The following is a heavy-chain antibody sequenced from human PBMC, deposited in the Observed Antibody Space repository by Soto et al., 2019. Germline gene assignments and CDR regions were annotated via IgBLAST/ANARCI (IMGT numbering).Heavy chain of an antibody. V-gene: IGHV3-30*18. CDR3: AKPTGRWDTTMLTDLGD. CDR2: ISYDGSNK. J-gene: IGHJ4*02. Sequence: QVQLVESGGGVVQPGRSLRLSCAASGFTFSSFGMHWVRQAPGKGLEWVAEISYDGSNKYYVDSVKGRFTISRDNSKNTLYLQMNSLRAEDTAVYYCAKPTGRWDTTMLTDLGDWGQGTLVTVSS. CDR1: GFTFSSFG. D-gene: IGHD5-18*01.